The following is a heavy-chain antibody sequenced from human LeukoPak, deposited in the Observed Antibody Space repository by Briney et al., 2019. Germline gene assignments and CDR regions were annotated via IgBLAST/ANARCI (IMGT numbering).Heavy chain of an antibody. V-gene: IGHV3-21*01. CDR3: ARDPVGGYYDFWSGSPSVYGMDV. Sequence: GGSLRLSCAASGFTFSSYSMNWVRQAPGKGLEWVSSISSSSSYIYYADSVKGRFTISRDNAKNSLYLQMNSLRAEDTAVYYCARDPVGGYYDFWSGSPSVYGMDVWGQGTTVTVSS. J-gene: IGHJ6*02. CDR1: GFTFSSYS. D-gene: IGHD3-3*01. CDR2: ISSSSSYI.